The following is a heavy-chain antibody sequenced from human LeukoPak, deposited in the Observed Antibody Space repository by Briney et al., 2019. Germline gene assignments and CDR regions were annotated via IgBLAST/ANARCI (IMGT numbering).Heavy chain of an antibody. CDR3: ASDVDTAMETGYFDL. J-gene: IGHJ2*01. Sequence: GGSLRLSCAASGFTFSSHSMNWVRQAPGKGLEWVSSISSSSSYIYYADSVEGRFTISRDNAKNSLYLQMNSLRAEDTAVYYCASDVDTAMETGYFDLWGRGTLVTVSS. D-gene: IGHD5-18*01. CDR2: ISSSSSYI. V-gene: IGHV3-21*01. CDR1: GFTFSSHS.